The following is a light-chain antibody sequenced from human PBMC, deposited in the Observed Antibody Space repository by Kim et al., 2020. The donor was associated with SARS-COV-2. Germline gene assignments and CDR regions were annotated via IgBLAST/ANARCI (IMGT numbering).Light chain of an antibody. J-gene: IGLJ3*02. V-gene: IGLV3-21*04. CDR2: YDS. Sequence: APGQTATITCGGNNIVSKSVHWYQQKPGQDPSVVIYYDSDRPSGSPERFSGSNSGNTATLTISGVEDGDEADYYCQVWDSPIDHLVFGGGTQLTVL. CDR1: NIVSKS. CDR3: QVWDSPIDHLV.